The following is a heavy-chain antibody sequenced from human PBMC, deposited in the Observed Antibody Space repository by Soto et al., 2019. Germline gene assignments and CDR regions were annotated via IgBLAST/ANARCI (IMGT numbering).Heavy chain of an antibody. CDR3: ATQEVGGSYVYTFDP. Sequence: SETLSLTCTVSGGSISSSSYYWGWIRQPPGKGLEWIGSIYYSGSTYYNPSLKSRVTISVDASKNHFSLKLSSVTAADTAVYYCATQEVGGSYVYTFDPWGQGTLVTVSS. CDR2: IYYSGST. D-gene: IGHD1-26*01. V-gene: IGHV4-39*02. CDR1: GGSISSSSYY. J-gene: IGHJ5*02.